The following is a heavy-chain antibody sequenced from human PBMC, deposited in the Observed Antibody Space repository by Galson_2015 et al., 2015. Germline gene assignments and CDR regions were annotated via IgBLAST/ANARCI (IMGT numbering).Heavy chain of an antibody. J-gene: IGHJ3*02. CDR1: GFTFGSFT. V-gene: IGHV3-21*01. CDR3: ARAKNWNSAFDI. Sequence: SLRLSCAASGFTFGSFTMTWVRQAPGKGLEWVSSITGSSTYIYYADPVKGRFTISRDHAKTSLYLQMNSLRAEDTAVYYCARAKNWNSAFDIWGQGTMVTVSS. CDR2: ITGSSTYI. D-gene: IGHD1-1*01.